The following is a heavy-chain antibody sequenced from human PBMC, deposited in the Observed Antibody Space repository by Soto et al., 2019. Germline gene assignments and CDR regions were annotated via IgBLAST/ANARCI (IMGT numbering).Heavy chain of an antibody. V-gene: IGHV3-66*01. J-gene: IGHJ6*02. CDR1: GFTVSSNY. D-gene: IGHD6-19*01. CDR3: AREPYSSGWYLDYYYYGMDV. Sequence: GGSLRLSCAASGFTVSSNYMSWVRQAPGKGLEWVSVIYSGGSTYYADSVKGRFTISRDNSKNTLYLQMNSLRAEDTAVYYCAREPYSSGWYLDYYYYGMDVWGQGTTVTVS. CDR2: IYSGGST.